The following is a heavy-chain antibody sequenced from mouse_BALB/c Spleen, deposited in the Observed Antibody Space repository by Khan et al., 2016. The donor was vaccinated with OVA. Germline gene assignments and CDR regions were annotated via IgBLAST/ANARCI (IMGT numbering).Heavy chain of an antibody. CDR3: ARRDCGSSSGFAY. D-gene: IGHD1-1*01. Sequence: VQLVESGPGLVQPSQSLSITCTVSDFSLTNYGVHWVRQSPGQGLEWLGVIWSGGSTDSNVAFISRPSITKDNSKSQVYFKMNSLQVDDTAIYYCARRDCGSSSGFAYWGQGTLVTVS. J-gene: IGHJ3*01. CDR2: IWSGGST. CDR1: DFSLTNYG. V-gene: IGHV2-4*02.